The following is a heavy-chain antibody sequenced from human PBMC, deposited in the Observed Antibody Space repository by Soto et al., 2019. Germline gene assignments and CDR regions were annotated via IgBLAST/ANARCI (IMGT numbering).Heavy chain of an antibody. CDR3: ATEGMLVAGGSEDF. CDR1: GYTFTSYY. J-gene: IGHJ4*02. D-gene: IGHD6-19*01. CDR2: IIPSDGRT. V-gene: IGHV1-46*01. Sequence: QVLLVQSGAEVKKPGASVRISCKASGYTFTSYYIHWVRQAPGQGLEWMGIIIPSDGRTSYPPKFQGSVTLSSDTSTSTVYMDLIGLRSEDTGVYYCATEGMLVAGGSEDFWGQGTQVTVSS.